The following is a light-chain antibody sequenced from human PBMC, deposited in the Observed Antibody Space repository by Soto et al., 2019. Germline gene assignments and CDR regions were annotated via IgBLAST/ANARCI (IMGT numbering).Light chain of an antibody. V-gene: IGLV2-14*01. CDR2: EVS. J-gene: IGLJ2*01. Sequence: QSVLTQPASVSGSPGQSITISCTGTSSDVGDYNYVSWYQQHPGKAPKLMIYEVSNRPSGVSNRFSGSKSGNTASLTISGLQAEDEADYYCSSYTSSSFVVFGGGTKLTVL. CDR1: SSDVGDYNY. CDR3: SSYTSSSFVV.